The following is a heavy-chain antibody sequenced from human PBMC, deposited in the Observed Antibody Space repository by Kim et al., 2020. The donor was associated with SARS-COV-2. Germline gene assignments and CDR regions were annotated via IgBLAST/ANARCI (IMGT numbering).Heavy chain of an antibody. CDR1: GGSISSSSYY. D-gene: IGHD6-19*01. J-gene: IGHJ4*02. CDR2: IYYSGST. CDR3: ARHGGIAVAGTVDY. V-gene: IGHV4-39*01. Sequence: SETLSLTCTVSGGSISSSSYYWGWIRQPPGKGLEWIGSIYYSGSTYYNPSLKSRVTISVDTSKNQFSLKLSSVTAADTAVYYCARHGGIAVAGTVDYWAREPWSPSPQ.